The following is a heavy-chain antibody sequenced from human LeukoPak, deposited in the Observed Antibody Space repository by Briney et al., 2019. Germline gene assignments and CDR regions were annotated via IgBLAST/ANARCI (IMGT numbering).Heavy chain of an antibody. CDR1: GYSISSGYY. D-gene: IGHD6-19*01. CDR2: IYHSGST. CDR3: ARGRGYSSGWYSPLDWYFDL. Sequence: SGTLSLTCTVSGYSISSGYYWGWIRQPPGKGLEWIGSIYHSGSTYYNPSLKSRVTISVDTSKNQFSLKLSSVTAADTAVYYCARGRGYSSGWYSPLDWYFDLWGRGTLVTVSS. V-gene: IGHV4-38-2*02. J-gene: IGHJ2*01.